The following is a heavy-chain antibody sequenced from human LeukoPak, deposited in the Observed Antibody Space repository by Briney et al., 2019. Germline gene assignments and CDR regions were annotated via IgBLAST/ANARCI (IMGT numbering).Heavy chain of an antibody. Sequence: GGSLRLSCAASGFTFSSCAMNWVRQAPGKGLEWVSSISGSGASTYDADSVKGRFTISRDNSKNTLYLQMNSLRAEDTAIYYCAKDRYGDYSFDSWGRGTLVTVSS. CDR2: ISGSGAST. J-gene: IGHJ4*02. CDR3: AKDRYGDYSFDS. D-gene: IGHD4-17*01. CDR1: GFTFSSCA. V-gene: IGHV3-23*01.